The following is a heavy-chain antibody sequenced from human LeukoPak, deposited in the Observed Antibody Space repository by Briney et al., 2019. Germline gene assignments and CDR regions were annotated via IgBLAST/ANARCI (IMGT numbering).Heavy chain of an antibody. J-gene: IGHJ6*02. Sequence: GGSLRLSCTASGFTFSTYAMMWVRQAPGKGLEWVSVIYSGGSTYYADSVKGRFTISRDSSKNTLYLQMNSLRAEDTAVYYCARDPGSGNYYYYYGMDVWGQGTTVTVSS. CDR3: ARDPGSGNYYYYYGMDV. D-gene: IGHD2-15*01. CDR1: GFTFSTYA. V-gene: IGHV3-66*01. CDR2: IYSGGST.